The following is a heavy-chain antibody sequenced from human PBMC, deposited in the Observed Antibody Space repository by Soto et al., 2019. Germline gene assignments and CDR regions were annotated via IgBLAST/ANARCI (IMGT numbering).Heavy chain of an antibody. CDR3: ARERQLVQDWFDP. J-gene: IGHJ5*02. V-gene: IGHV3-21*06. CDR2: ITTGGEYR. Sequence: KTGGSLRLSCAASGFTFSSYNINWVRQAPGKGLEWVAAITTGGEYRFYADSVKGRFTISRDNAKNSVYLETSSLRVEDTAVYYCARERQLVQDWFDPWGQGTQVTVSS. CDR1: GFTFSSYN. D-gene: IGHD6-13*01.